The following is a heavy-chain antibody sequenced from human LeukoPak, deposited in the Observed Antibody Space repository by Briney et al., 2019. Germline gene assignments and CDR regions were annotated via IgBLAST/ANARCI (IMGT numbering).Heavy chain of an antibody. CDR3: ARDPHYYGADSDY. CDR2: IISSSTTT. V-gene: IGHV3-48*02. CDR1: GFTFSTTS. Sequence: GGSLRLSCAASGFTFSTTSMNWVRQAPGKGLEWVSYIISSSTTTYYADSVKGRFTISRDNAKNSLYLQMNSLREEDTAVYYCARDPHYYGADSDYWGQGTLVTVSS. J-gene: IGHJ4*02. D-gene: IGHD3-22*01.